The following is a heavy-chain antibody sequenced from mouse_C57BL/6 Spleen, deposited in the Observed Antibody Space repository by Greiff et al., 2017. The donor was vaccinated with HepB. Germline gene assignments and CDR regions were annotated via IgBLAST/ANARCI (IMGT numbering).Heavy chain of an antibody. CDR1: GYSITSGYD. CDR3: AREGELGGYFDV. Sequence: EVKLVESGPGMVKPSQSLSLTCTVTGYSITSGYDWHWIRHFPGNKLEWMGYISYSGSTNYNPSLKSRIPITHDTSKNHFFLKLNSVTTEDTATYYGAREGELGGYFDVWGTGTTVTVSS. V-gene: IGHV3-1*01. J-gene: IGHJ1*03. CDR2: ISYSGST.